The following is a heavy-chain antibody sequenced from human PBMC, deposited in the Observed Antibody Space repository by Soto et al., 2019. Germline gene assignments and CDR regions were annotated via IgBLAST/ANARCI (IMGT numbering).Heavy chain of an antibody. J-gene: IGHJ4*02. V-gene: IGHV4-31*03. CDR3: ARTSMVRGVMFDY. CDR2: IYYSGST. D-gene: IGHD3-10*01. CDR1: GGSISSGGYY. Sequence: KPSETLSLTCTVSGGSISSGGYYWSWIRQHPGKGLEWIGYIYYSGSTYYNPSLKSRVTISVDTSKNQFSLKLSSVTAADTAVYYCARTSMVRGVMFDYWGQGTLVTVSS.